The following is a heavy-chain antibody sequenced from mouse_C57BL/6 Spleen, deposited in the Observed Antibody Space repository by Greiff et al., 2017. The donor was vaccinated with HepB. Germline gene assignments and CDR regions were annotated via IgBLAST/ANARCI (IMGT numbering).Heavy chain of an antibody. V-gene: IGHV1-81*01. CDR3: AREDTIYYDYDGDRPAWFAY. CDR2: IYPRSGNT. D-gene: IGHD2-4*01. Sequence: QVQLQQSGAELARPGASVKLSCKASGYTFTSYGISWVKQSTGQGLEWIGEIYPRSGNTYYNEKFKGKATLTADKSSSTAYMELRSLTSEDSAVYFCAREDTIYYDYDGDRPAWFAYWGQGTLVTVSA. J-gene: IGHJ3*01. CDR1: GYTFTSYG.